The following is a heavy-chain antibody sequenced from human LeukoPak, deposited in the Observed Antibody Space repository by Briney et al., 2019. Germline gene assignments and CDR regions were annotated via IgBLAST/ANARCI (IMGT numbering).Heavy chain of an antibody. CDR2: ISSSSNYI. CDR1: GFTFSTYN. V-gene: IGHV3-21*01. Sequence: PEGSLRLSCAASGFTFSTYNMNWVRQAPGKGLEWVSSISSSSNYIYYADSVKGRFTISRDNAKNSLYLQMNSLRAEDTDVYYCARDVGASALDAFDIWRQGTMVTVSS. J-gene: IGHJ3*02. D-gene: IGHD1-26*01. CDR3: ARDVGASALDAFDI.